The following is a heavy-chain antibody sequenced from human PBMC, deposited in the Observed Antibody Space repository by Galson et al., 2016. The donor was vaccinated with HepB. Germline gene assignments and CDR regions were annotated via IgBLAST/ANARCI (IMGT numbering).Heavy chain of an antibody. D-gene: IGHD3-16*01. J-gene: IGHJ2*01. CDR1: GFTFRNYA. CDR3: ARDYQITWGLNFDR. V-gene: IGHV3-49*03. CDR2: IRSRAYGGAI. Sequence: SLRLSCAGSGFTFRNYAYAWFRQSPGGGLEWVAFIRSRAYGGAIRVAAPMKGRFTHSRDESKRVAFLEMNSLRSDDTAVYCCARDYQITWGLNFDRWGRGTLVIVS.